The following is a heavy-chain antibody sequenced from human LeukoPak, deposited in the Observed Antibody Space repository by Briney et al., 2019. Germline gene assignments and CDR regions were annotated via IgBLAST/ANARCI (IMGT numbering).Heavy chain of an antibody. CDR1: GFTFSSYR. CDR3: AREVGRDFAGEGFDY. D-gene: IGHD5-24*01. J-gene: IGHJ4*02. CDR2: INNDGSST. Sequence: PGGSLRLSCAASGFTFSSYRMHWVRQPPGKGLVWVSRINNDGSSTSYADSVKGRFTISRDNAKNTLYLQMNSLRAEDTAVYYCAREVGRDFAGEGFDYWGQGTLVTVSS. V-gene: IGHV3-74*01.